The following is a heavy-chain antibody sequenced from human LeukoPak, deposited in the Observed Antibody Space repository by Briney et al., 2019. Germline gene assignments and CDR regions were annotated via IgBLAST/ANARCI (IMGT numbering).Heavy chain of an antibody. CDR2: IKLDGSEK. Sequence: GGSLRLPCVASGFTFGKYWMSWVRQAPGKGLEWVANIKLDGSEKNYVDSVKGRFTISRDNTKNSLYLQMNSLGAEDTAVFYCARDQYDTWSRRGNFDSWGQGTLVIVSS. V-gene: IGHV3-7*03. J-gene: IGHJ4*02. D-gene: IGHD3-3*01. CDR1: GFTFGKYW. CDR3: ARDQYDTWSRRGNFDS.